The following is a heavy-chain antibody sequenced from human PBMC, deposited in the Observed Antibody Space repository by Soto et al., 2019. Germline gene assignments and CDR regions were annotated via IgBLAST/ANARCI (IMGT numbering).Heavy chain of an antibody. CDR3: ASVVVVPAARGLPYYYYGMDV. Sequence: ASVKVSCKASGYTFTSYAMHWVRQAPGQRLEWMGWINAGNGNTKYSQKFQGRVTITRDTSASTAYMELSSLRSEDTAVYYCASVVVVPAARGLPYYYYGMDVWGQGTTVTVSS. J-gene: IGHJ6*02. V-gene: IGHV1-3*01. CDR2: INAGNGNT. D-gene: IGHD2-2*01. CDR1: GYTFTSYA.